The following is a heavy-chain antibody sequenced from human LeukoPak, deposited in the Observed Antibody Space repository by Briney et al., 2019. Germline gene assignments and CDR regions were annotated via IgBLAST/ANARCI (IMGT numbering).Heavy chain of an antibody. V-gene: IGHV5-51*01. Sequence: GESLKISCKGSGYSFTSYWIGWVRQMAGKGLEWMGIIYPGDSDTRYSPSFQGQVTISADKSISTAYLQWSSLKASDTAMYYCARHGAPDYSSRWYDYYGMDVWGQGTTVTVSS. J-gene: IGHJ6*02. D-gene: IGHD6-13*01. CDR3: ARHGAPDYSSRWYDYYGMDV. CDR2: IYPGDSDT. CDR1: GYSFTSYW.